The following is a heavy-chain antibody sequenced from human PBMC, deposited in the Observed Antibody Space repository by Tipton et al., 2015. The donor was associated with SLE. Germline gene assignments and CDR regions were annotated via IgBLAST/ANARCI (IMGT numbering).Heavy chain of an antibody. CDR3: ARDTDRGSSAYASAFDF. V-gene: IGHV4-59*02. J-gene: IGHJ3*01. D-gene: IGHD3-22*01. CDR2: IYYSEST. Sequence: TLSLTCTVSGGSVTNYYWSWIRQPPGKGLEWIGYIYYSESTNYNPSLKSRVTISVDTSKNHFSLKRSSVTAADTAVYYCARDTDRGSSAYASAFDFWGQGTVVTVSS. CDR1: GGSVTNYY.